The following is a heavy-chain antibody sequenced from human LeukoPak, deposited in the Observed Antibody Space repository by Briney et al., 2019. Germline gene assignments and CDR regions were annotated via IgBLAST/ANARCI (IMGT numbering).Heavy chain of an antibody. D-gene: IGHD3-3*01. J-gene: IGHJ4*02. CDR2: INHSGST. CDR1: GGSFSGFY. V-gene: IGHV4-34*01. CDR3: ARHPPYDFWSGSFDY. Sequence: PSETLSLTCAVYGGSFSGFYWSWIRQPPGKGLEWIGEINHSGSTNYNPSLKSRVTISLDTSKNQFSLKLSSVTAADTAVYYCARHPPYDFWSGSFDYWGQGTLVTVSS.